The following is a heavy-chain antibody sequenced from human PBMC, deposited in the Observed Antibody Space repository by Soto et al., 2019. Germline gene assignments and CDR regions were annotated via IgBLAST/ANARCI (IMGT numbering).Heavy chain of an antibody. CDR2: IQNTGGT. J-gene: IGHJ6*02. Sequence: QVQVQQWGAGLLKPSETLSLTCAVYGGSFSENHWSWIRQPPGKGLEWIGEIQNTGGTNYSPSLKGRVTISVDRSKNQLSLGLTSVSAADTAVYYCARSRNLDVWGQGTTVIVSS. CDR1: GGSFSENH. D-gene: IGHD1-1*01. V-gene: IGHV4-34*01. CDR3: ARSRNLDV.